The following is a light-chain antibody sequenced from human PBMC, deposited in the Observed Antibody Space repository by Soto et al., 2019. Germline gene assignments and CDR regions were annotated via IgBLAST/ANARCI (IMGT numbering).Light chain of an antibody. Sequence: QLVLTQSPSASASLGASVKITCTLSSGHSSYAIAWHQQQPEQGPRYLMKFNSDGSHSKGDGIPDRFSGSSSGAERYLTISRLQSEDEADYYCQTWDSGIWVFGGGTKLTVL. V-gene: IGLV4-69*01. CDR1: SGHSSYA. CDR2: FNSDGSH. CDR3: QTWDSGIWV. J-gene: IGLJ3*02.